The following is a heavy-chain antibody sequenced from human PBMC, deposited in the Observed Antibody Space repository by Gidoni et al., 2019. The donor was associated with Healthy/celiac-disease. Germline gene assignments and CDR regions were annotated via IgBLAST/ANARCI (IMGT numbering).Heavy chain of an antibody. J-gene: IGHJ4*02. Sequence: QVQLQESGPGLVKPSETLSLTCAVSGYSISSGYYWGWIRQPPGKGLEWIGSSYHSGSTYYNPSLKSRVTISVDTSKNQFSLKLSSVTAADTAVYYCARLHPYYDSSGYSGFGDWGQGTLVTVSS. V-gene: IGHV4-38-2*01. CDR3: ARLHPYYDSSGYSGFGD. D-gene: IGHD3-22*01. CDR2: SYHSGST. CDR1: GYSISSGYY.